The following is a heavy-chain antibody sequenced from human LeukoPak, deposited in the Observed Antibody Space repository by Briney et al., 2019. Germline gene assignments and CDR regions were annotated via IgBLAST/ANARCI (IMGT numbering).Heavy chain of an antibody. CDR2: ITSSSRTI. CDR1: GFTFSTYS. D-gene: IGHD3-9*01. Sequence: GGSLRLSCAASGFTFSTYSMNWVRQAPGKGLEWVSYITSSSRTIYYVDSVKGRFTISRDNAKNSLYLQMNSLRAEDTAVYYCARTYYDVLTGYSAAFHIWGQGTMVTVSS. J-gene: IGHJ3*02. V-gene: IGHV3-48*04. CDR3: ARTYYDVLTGYSAAFHI.